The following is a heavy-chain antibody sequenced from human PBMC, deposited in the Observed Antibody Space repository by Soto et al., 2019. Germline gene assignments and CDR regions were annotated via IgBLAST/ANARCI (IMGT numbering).Heavy chain of an antibody. V-gene: IGHV4-34*01. CDR3: ARGLLFFGYSYGPYRAPFDY. J-gene: IGHJ4*02. CDR1: GGSFSGYY. D-gene: IGHD5-18*01. CDR2: INHSGST. Sequence: SETLALTCAFYGGSFSGYYWGWIRQPPGKGLELIGEINHSGSTNYNPSLKSRVTISVDTSKNQFSLKLSSVTAADTAVYYCARGLLFFGYSYGPYRAPFDYWGQGTMVTVSS.